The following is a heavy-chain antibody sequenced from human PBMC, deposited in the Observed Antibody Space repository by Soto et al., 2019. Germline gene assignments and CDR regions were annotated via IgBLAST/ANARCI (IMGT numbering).Heavy chain of an antibody. D-gene: IGHD3-9*01. J-gene: IGHJ4*02. V-gene: IGHV2-5*02. Sequence: QITLKESGPPLVRPTQTLTLTCAFSGFSLSTSGVAVGWIRQPPGKALEWLAVIYWDDSKHYSPSLRSRLTITKDTSKNQVVLTMTNMDPIDTGTYYCAHKGPEDWPLDYWGLGTLVTVSS. CDR2: IYWDDSK. CDR1: GFSLSTSGVA. CDR3: AHKGPEDWPLDY.